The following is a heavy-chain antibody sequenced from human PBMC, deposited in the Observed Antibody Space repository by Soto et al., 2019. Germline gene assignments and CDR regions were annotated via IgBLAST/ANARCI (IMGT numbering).Heavy chain of an antibody. V-gene: IGHV3-23*01. CDR2: ISGSGGST. Sequence: EVQLLESGGGLVQPGGSLRLSCAASGFTFSSYAMSWVRQAPGKGLEWVSAISGSGGSTYYADSVKGRFTISRDNSKNTLYLQMNSLRAEDTAVYYCEKSREDDILTGYSYWGQGTLVTVSS. CDR3: EKSREDDILTGYSY. J-gene: IGHJ4*02. CDR1: GFTFSSYA. D-gene: IGHD3-9*01.